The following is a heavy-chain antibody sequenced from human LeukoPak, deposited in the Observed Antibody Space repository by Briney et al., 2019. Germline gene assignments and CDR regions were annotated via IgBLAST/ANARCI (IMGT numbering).Heavy chain of an antibody. D-gene: IGHD4-23*01. CDR1: GASVSSYY. Sequence: SETLSLTCTVSGASVSSYYWNWIWQPPGKGLEWIAYIHYSGNTNYNPSLRSRVAMSVDTSKNQFSLRLRSVTATDTAVYYCAGNSASSSGNEPSWGQGTLVTVSS. CDR2: IHYSGNT. V-gene: IGHV4-59*08. J-gene: IGHJ5*02. CDR3: AGNSASSSGNEPS.